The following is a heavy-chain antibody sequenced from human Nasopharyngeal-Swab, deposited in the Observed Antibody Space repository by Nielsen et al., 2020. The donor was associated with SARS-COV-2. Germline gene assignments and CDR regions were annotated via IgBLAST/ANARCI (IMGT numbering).Heavy chain of an antibody. CDR2: ISGSGGST. CDR3: AKDSWFYHYSGSGEEDY. CDR1: GFTFSSYA. Sequence: GESLKISCAASGFTFSSYAMSWVRQAPGKGLEWVSAISGSGGSTYYADSVKGRFTISRDNSKNTLYLQMNSLRAEDTAVYYCAKDSWFYHYSGSGEEDYWGQGTLVTVSS. J-gene: IGHJ4*02. V-gene: IGHV3-23*01. D-gene: IGHD3-10*01.